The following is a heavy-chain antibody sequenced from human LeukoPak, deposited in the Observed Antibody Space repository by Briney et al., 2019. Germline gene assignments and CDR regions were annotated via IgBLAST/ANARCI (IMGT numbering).Heavy chain of an antibody. Sequence: ASVKVSCKASGYTFTSYAMHWVRQAPGQGLEWMGWISAYNGNTNYAQKLQGRVTMTTDTSTSTAYMELRSLRSDDTAVYYCARGVQYSSSWYLDYWGQGTLVTVSS. CDR2: ISAYNGNT. J-gene: IGHJ4*02. CDR1: GYTFTSYA. V-gene: IGHV1-18*01. CDR3: ARGVQYSSSWYLDY. D-gene: IGHD6-13*01.